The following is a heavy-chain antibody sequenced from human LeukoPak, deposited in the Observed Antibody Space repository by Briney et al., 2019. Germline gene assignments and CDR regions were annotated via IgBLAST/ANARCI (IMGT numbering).Heavy chain of an antibody. V-gene: IGHV3-53*01. CDR1: GFTFSNAW. J-gene: IGHJ4*02. D-gene: IGHD4-11*01. CDR3: ATRLQALDY. CDR2: IYSGGST. Sequence: GGSLRLSCAASGFTFSNAWMSWVRQAPGKGLEWVSVIYSGGSTYYADSVKGRFTISRDNSKNTVYLQMNSLRAEDTAVYYCATRLQALDYWGQGTLVTVSS.